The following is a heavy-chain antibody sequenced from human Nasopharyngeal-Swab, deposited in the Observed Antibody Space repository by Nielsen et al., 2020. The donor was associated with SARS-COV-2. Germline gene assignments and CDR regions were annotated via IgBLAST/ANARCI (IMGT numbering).Heavy chain of an antibody. Sequence: SVKVSCKASGGTFSSYAISWVRQAPGQGLEWMGGIIPIFGTANYAQKFQGRVTITADESTSTAYMELSNLRSEDTAVYYCASQGATGTHYYYYYMDVWGKGTTVTVSS. V-gene: IGHV1-69*13. D-gene: IGHD1-1*01. CDR1: GGTFSSYA. CDR2: IIPIFGTA. CDR3: ASQGATGTHYYYYYMDV. J-gene: IGHJ6*03.